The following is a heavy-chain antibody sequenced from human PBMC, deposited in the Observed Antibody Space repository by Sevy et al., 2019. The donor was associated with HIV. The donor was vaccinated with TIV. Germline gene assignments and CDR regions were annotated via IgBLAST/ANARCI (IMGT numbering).Heavy chain of an antibody. V-gene: IGHV3-48*03. CDR1: GFPFGSYE. Sequence: GSLRLSCTASGFPFGSYEMNWVRQAPGKGLEWVSYISNSGSAKYYSDSVRGRFTIPRANAKNSLYLQMNSLRAEDTAVYYCARDLPPSATTVAHFDYWGRGTLVTVSS. CDR3: ARDLPPSATTVAHFDY. J-gene: IGHJ4*02. D-gene: IGHD4-17*01. CDR2: ISNSGSAK.